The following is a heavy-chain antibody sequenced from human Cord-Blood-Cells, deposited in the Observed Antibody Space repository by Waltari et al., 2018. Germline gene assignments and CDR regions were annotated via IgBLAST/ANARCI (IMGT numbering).Heavy chain of an antibody. CDR3: ARVYSGSYYAFDI. Sequence: QVQLVQSGAEVKKTGASVKVSCKASGSPFTSHDINWVRQATGQGLEWMGWMNPNSGNTGYAQKFQGRVTITRNTSISTAYMELSSLRSEDTAVYYCARVYSGSYYAFDIWGQGTMVTVSS. D-gene: IGHD1-26*01. V-gene: IGHV1-8*03. CDR2: MNPNSGNT. J-gene: IGHJ3*02. CDR1: GSPFTSHD.